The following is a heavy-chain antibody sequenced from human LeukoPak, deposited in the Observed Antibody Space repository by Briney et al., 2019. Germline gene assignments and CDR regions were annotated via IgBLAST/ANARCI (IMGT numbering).Heavy chain of an antibody. CDR2: IYSSGST. CDR1: GDSISSADYY. CDR3: AREVAYCGGDCYSSFDY. D-gene: IGHD2-21*02. V-gene: IGHV4-30-4*08. J-gene: IGHJ4*02. Sequence: SETLSLTCTVSGDSISSADYYWTWIRQPPGKGLELVGFIYSSGSTKYNPSLKSRVTISAATSKTQFSLKLSYATAADTAVYYCAREVAYCGGDCYSSFDYWGQGTLVTVSS.